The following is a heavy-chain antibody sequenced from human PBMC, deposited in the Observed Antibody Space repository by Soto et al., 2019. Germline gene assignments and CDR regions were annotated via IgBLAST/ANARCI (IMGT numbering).Heavy chain of an antibody. J-gene: IGHJ4*02. V-gene: IGHV1-46*01. D-gene: IGHD2-15*01. CDR3: ARGRYCSGGSCSGNFDY. Sequence: QVQLVQSGAEVKKPGASVKVSCKASGYTFTSYYVHWVRQAPGQGLEWMGIINPSGGSTSYAQKFQGRVTMTRDTSTSTVYMELSSLRSEDTAVYYCARGRYCSGGSCSGNFDYWGQGTLVTVSS. CDR1: GYTFTSYY. CDR2: INPSGGST.